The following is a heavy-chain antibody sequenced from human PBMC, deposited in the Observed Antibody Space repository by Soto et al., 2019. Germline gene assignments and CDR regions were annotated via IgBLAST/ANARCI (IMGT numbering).Heavy chain of an antibody. CDR1: GGTFSGYR. CDR3: ARDSGAKLSSS. J-gene: IGHJ4*02. CDR2: IVPIRRTA. Sequence: GASVKVSCKASGGTFSGYRINWVRQAPGQGLEWVGGIVPIRRTADIAQKFQGRVTITADESARTAYMELRSLKSQDTAVYYCARDSGAKLSSSWGQGTPVTVSS. V-gene: IGHV1-69*13. D-gene: IGHD2-2*01.